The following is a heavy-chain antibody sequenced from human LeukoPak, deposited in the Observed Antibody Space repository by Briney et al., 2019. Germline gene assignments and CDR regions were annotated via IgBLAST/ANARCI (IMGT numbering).Heavy chain of an antibody. CDR1: GFTFSSYA. J-gene: IGHJ4*02. Sequence: GGSLRLSCAASGFTFSSYAMSWVRQAPGKGLEWVSDINGSGSNTYYADSVKGRFTISRDNSKNTLYLQMNSLRVEDTAVYYCARRAGAYSHPYDYWGQGTLVTVSS. V-gene: IGHV3-23*01. D-gene: IGHD4/OR15-4a*01. CDR2: INGSGSNT. CDR3: ARRAGAYSHPYDY.